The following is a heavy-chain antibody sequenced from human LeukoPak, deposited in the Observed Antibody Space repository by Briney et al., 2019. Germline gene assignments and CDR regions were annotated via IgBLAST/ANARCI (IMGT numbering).Heavy chain of an antibody. J-gene: IGHJ4*02. D-gene: IGHD6-13*01. V-gene: IGHV3-23*01. CDR3: AKAHSSSWHPLDF. CDR1: GFPFSSYA. Sequence: PGGSLRLSCSASGFPFSSYAMNWVRQAPGKGLELVSAIVSDGGSTYYADSVKGRFTISRDNSNNTLYLQMNNLRAEDTAVYYCAKAHSSSWHPLDFWGQGTLVTASS. CDR2: IVSDGGST.